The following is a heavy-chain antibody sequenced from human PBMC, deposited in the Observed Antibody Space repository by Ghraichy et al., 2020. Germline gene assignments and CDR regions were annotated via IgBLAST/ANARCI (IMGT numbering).Heavy chain of an antibody. Sequence: GGSLRLSCSASGFTFSSYAMHWVRQAPGKGLEYVSAISSNGGSTYYADSVKGRFTISRDNSKNTLYLQMSSLRAEDTAVYYCVKEGRMVRGVPFDYWGQGTLVTVSS. J-gene: IGHJ4*02. D-gene: IGHD3-10*01. V-gene: IGHV3-64D*06. CDR2: ISSNGGST. CDR3: VKEGRMVRGVPFDY. CDR1: GFTFSSYA.